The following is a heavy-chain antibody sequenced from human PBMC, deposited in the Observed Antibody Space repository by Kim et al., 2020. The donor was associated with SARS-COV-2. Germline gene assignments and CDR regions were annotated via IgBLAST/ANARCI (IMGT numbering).Heavy chain of an antibody. Sequence: IYTADSERGRFTISRDNDKNSLYLQMNSLRAEDTAVYYCARGPNYSPFDYWGQGTLVTVSS. CDR2: I. D-gene: IGHD4-4*01. V-gene: IGHV3-48*03. J-gene: IGHJ4*02. CDR3: ARGPNYSPFDY.